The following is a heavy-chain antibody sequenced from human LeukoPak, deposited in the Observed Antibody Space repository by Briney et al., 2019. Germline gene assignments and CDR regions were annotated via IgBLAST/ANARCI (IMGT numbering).Heavy chain of an antibody. CDR1: GFSFNTYG. Sequence: GGSLRLSCAASGFSFNTYGMHWVRQGPGKGLEWVAVISYDGSNKWYADSVKGRFTISRDNSKNTLYLQMNSLRPEDTAVYFCAKNLNTYRYDSRDLQHWGQGILVTVSS. V-gene: IGHV3-30*18. CDR3: AKNLNTYRYDSRDLQH. CDR2: ISYDGSNK. D-gene: IGHD3-22*01. J-gene: IGHJ1*01.